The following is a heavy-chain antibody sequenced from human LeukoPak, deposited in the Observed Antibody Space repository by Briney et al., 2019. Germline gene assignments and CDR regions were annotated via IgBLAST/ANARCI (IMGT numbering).Heavy chain of an antibody. V-gene: IGHV3-74*01. D-gene: IGHD3-9*01. CDR3: ARDAGTLEGGSSDWSLNWFDP. Sequence: PGGSLRLSCAASGFTFSSHWMHWVRQAPGKGLVWVSRINSDGSATNYADSVKGRFTIPRDNDKNTLYLQMNSLSGEDTAVYYCARDAGTLEGGSSDWSLNWFDPWGQGTLVTVSS. J-gene: IGHJ5*02. CDR2: INSDGSAT. CDR1: GFTFSSHW.